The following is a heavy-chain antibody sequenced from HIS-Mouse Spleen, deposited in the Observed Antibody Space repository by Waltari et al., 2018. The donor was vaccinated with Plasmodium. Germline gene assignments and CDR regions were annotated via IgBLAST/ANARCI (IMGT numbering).Heavy chain of an antibody. V-gene: IGHV3-7*01. D-gene: IGHD6-13*01. J-gene: IGHJ2*01. CDR3: ASSWYWYFDL. CDR1: GFHFSSSW. Sequence: EVQLVESGGGLVQPGGALRLSCAASGFHFSSSWINGVRQAPGEGLEWVANIKQDGSAKYYVDSVKGRFTISRDNAKNSLYLQMTSLSAEDTAVYYCASSWYWYFDLWGRGTLVTVSS. CDR2: IKQDGSAK.